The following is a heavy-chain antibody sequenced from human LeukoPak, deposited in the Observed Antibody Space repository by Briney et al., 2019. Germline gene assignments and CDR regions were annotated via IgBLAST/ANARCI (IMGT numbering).Heavy chain of an antibody. CDR2: ISSSGSTI. Sequence: GGSLRLSYAASGFTFSSYEMNWVRQAPGKGLEWVSYISSSGSTIYYADSVKGRFTISRDNAKNSLYLHMNSLRAEDTAVYYCARDPTPYGDYPYYFDYWGQGTLVTVSS. CDR3: ARDPTPYGDYPYYFDY. D-gene: IGHD4-17*01. CDR1: GFTFSSYE. J-gene: IGHJ4*02. V-gene: IGHV3-48*03.